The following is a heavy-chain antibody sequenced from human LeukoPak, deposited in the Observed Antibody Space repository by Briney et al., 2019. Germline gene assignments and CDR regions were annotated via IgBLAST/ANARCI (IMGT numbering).Heavy chain of an antibody. J-gene: IGHJ4*02. V-gene: IGHV4-4*07. CDR1: GASISPYY. D-gene: IGHD3-10*01. CDR3: ARDLSGSLYFDY. Sequence: PSETLSLTCTVSGASISPYYWNWIRQPAGKGLEWIGRLYPSGSSDYNPSLKSRVSISVGTSNNQFSLRVTSVTAADTAIYYCARDLSGSLYFDYWGQRILVTVSA. CDR2: LYPSGSS.